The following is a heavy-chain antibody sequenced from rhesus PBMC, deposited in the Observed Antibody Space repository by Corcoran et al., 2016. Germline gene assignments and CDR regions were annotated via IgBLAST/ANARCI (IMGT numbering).Heavy chain of an antibody. CDR2: IYWDDDK. CDR3: TRYLRSNFYFDY. D-gene: IGHD2-15*01. J-gene: IGHJ4*01. CDR1: GFSLNPTGMG. V-gene: IGHV2-1*01. Sequence: QVTLKESGPALVKPTQTLTLTCILSGFSLNPTGMGVGWIRQPPGKTLEWLAHIYWDDDKRLSTSLKSRLTISKDTSKNQVVLTMTNMDPVDTATYYCTRYLRSNFYFDYWGQGVLVTVSS.